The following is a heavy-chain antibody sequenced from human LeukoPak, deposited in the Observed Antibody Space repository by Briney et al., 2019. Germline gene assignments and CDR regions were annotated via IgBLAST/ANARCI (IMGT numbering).Heavy chain of an antibody. J-gene: IGHJ4*02. Sequence: GGSLRLSCAASGFFFNTYWMHWVRQAPGKGLVWVSRINSDGSKTSHADSVKGRFTISRDNAKNTLYLQMNGLRAEDTAVYYCSREGSLEYYFDYWGRGTLVTVSS. D-gene: IGHD3-10*01. CDR1: GFFFNTYW. V-gene: IGHV3-74*01. CDR2: INSDGSKT. CDR3: SREGSLEYYFDY.